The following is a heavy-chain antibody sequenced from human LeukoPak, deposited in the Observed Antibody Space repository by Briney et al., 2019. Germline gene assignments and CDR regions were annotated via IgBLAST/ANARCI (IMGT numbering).Heavy chain of an antibody. CDR3: ARTTTFAPHFDY. CDR2: ISSSGSTI. J-gene: IGHJ4*02. D-gene: IGHD1-1*01. CDR1: GFTFSDYY. Sequence: GGSLRLSCAASGFTFSDYYMSWIRQAPGKGLEWVSYISSSGSTIYYADSVKGRFTISRDNSKNTLYLQMNSLRAEDTAVYYCARTTTFAPHFDYWGQGTLITVSS. V-gene: IGHV3-11*04.